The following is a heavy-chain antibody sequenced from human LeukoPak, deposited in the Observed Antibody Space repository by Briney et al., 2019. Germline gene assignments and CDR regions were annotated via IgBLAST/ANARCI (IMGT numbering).Heavy chain of an antibody. CDR1: GGSLSSSSYY. Sequence: PSETLSLTCTVSGGSLSSSSYYWGWIRQPPGKGLEWIGSIYYSGSTYYNPSLKSRVTISVDTSKNQFSLKLSSVTAADTAVYYCARHAHTAMVNWGQGTLVTVSS. V-gene: IGHV4-39*01. J-gene: IGHJ4*02. CDR3: ARHAHTAMVN. CDR2: IYYSGST. D-gene: IGHD5-18*01.